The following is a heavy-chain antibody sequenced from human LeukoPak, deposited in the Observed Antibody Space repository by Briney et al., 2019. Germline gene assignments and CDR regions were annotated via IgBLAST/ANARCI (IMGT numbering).Heavy chain of an antibody. J-gene: IGHJ5*02. CDR3: ANRGFGDFPPWFDP. Sequence: GGSLRLSCAASGITFSSKGFHWVRQAPGKGLEWVAVISYDGSNKFYADSVRGRFTISRDDSKNTLYLQMNSLRVEDTAVYYCANRGFGDFPPWFDPRGQGTLVTVSS. V-gene: IGHV3-30*18. CDR1: GITFSSKG. CDR2: ISYDGSNK. D-gene: IGHD3-10*01.